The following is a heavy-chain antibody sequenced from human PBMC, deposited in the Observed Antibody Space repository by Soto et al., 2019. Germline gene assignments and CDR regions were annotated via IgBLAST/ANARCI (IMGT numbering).Heavy chain of an antibody. V-gene: IGHV4-4*09. CDR2: IYRSGST. D-gene: IGHD3-16*01. J-gene: IGHJ6*03. CDR3: ARTLDYGHMDV. CDR1: GDSVRNQY. Sequence: SETLSLTCTVSGDSVRNQYWSWIRRPPGRGLEWIGYIYRSGSTKYNPSLKSRLTISVDTSKNQFSLKLSSVTAADTALYYCARTLDYGHMDVWGKGTTVTVSS.